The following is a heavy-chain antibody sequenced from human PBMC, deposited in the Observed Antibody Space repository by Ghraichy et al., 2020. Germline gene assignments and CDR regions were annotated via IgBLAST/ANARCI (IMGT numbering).Heavy chain of an antibody. V-gene: IGHV3-33*01. CDR1: GFTFSSYG. D-gene: IGHD4-23*01. Sequence: GGSLRLSCAASGFTFSSYGMHWVRQAPGKGLEWVAVIWYDGSNKYYADSVKGRFTISRDNSKNTLYLQMNSLRAEDTAVYYCARDGLRWKPGPDAFDIWGQGTMVTVSS. CDR2: IWYDGSNK. J-gene: IGHJ3*02. CDR3: ARDGLRWKPGPDAFDI.